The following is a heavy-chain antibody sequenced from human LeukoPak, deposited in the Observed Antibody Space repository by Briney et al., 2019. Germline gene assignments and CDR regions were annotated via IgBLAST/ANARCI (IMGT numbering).Heavy chain of an antibody. CDR3: ARQRYYYGSVDY. V-gene: IGHV4-39*01. J-gene: IGHJ4*02. CDR2: IYYSGST. CDR1: GGSISSSSYY. D-gene: IGHD3-10*01. Sequence: SETLSLTCTVSGGSISSSSYYWGWIRQPPGKGLEWIGSIYYSGSTYYNPSLKSRVTISVDTSKNQFSLKLSSVTAADTAVYYCARQRYYYGSVDYWGQGTLVTVSS.